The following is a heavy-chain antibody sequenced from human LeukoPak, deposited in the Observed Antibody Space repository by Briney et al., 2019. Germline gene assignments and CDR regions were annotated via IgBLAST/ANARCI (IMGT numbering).Heavy chain of an antibody. D-gene: IGHD6-6*01. J-gene: IGHJ4*02. Sequence: TGGSLRLSCAASGFTVSSTYLTWVRQAPGKGLEWVSGISWNSGSIGYADSVKGRFTISRDNAKNSLYLQMNSLRAEDTALYYCAKDGGTGMYGQLVRYFDYWGQGTLVTVSS. CDR2: ISWNSGSI. CDR3: AKDGGTGMYGQLVRYFDY. CDR1: GFTVSSTY. V-gene: IGHV3-9*01.